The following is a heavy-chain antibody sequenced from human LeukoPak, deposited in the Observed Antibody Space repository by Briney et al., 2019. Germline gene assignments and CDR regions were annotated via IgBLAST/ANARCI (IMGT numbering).Heavy chain of an antibody. CDR2: IIPIFGTA. CDR1: GGTFSSYA. D-gene: IGHD4-17*01. V-gene: IGHV1-69*13. J-gene: IGHJ6*02. CDR3: AGKDYGDYVPSYYGMDV. Sequence: ASVKDSCKASGGTFSSYAISWVRQAPGQGLEWMGGIIPIFGTANYAQKFQGRVTITADESTSTAYMELSSLRSEDTAVYYCAGKDYGDYVPSYYGMDVWGQGTTVTVSS.